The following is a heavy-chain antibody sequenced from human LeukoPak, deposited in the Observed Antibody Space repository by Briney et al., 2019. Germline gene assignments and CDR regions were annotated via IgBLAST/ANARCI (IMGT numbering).Heavy chain of an antibody. V-gene: IGHV4-59*06. D-gene: IGHD3-22*01. CDR3: ARVEPHYYDSSGSTNNWFDP. Sequence: SETLSLTCTVSGGSISSYYWSWIRQHPGKGLEWIGYIYYSGSTYYNPSLKSRVTISVDTSKNQFSLKLSSVTAADTAVYYCARVEPHYYDSSGSTNNWFDPWGQGTLVTVSS. CDR1: GGSISSYY. J-gene: IGHJ5*02. CDR2: IYYSGST.